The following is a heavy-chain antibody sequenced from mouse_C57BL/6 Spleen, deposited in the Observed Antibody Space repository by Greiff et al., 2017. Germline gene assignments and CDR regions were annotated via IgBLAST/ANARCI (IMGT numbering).Heavy chain of an antibody. J-gene: IGHJ1*03. Sequence: QVTLKVCGPGILQPSQTLSLTCSFSGFSLSTFGMGVGWIRQPSGKGLEWLAHIWWDDDKYYNPALKSRLTISKDTSKNQVFLKIANVDTADTATYYCARIGYYYGSSHWYFDVWGTGTTVTVSS. D-gene: IGHD1-1*01. CDR3: ARIGYYYGSSHWYFDV. CDR2: IWWDDDK. V-gene: IGHV8-8*01. CDR1: GFSLSTFGMG.